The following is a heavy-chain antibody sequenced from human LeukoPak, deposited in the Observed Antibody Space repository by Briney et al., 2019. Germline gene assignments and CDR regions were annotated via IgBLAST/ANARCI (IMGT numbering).Heavy chain of an antibody. CDR3: ARDSDSSGYCDY. Sequence: PGGSLRLSCAVSGFTFSSYSMTWVRQAPGKGLEWVSSISSSSSYIYYADSVKGRFTISRDNAKNSLYLQMNSLRAEDTAVYYCARDSDSSGYCDYWGQGTLVTVSS. CDR1: GFTFSSYS. J-gene: IGHJ4*02. V-gene: IGHV3-21*01. D-gene: IGHD3-22*01. CDR2: ISSSSSYI.